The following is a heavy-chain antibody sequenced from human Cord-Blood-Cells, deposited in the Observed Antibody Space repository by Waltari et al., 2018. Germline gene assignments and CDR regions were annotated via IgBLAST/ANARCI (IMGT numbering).Heavy chain of an antibody. V-gene: IGHV3-7*01. J-gene: IGHJ6*02. CDR2: IKQDGSAK. Sequence: VRQAPGHGLEWLANIKQDGSAKYYVDSVKGRFTISRDNAKNSLYLQRNSLRAEYTAVYYCARFSGLWSGPEYYSYGMDVWGQGTTVTVSS. D-gene: IGHD3-3*01. CDR3: ARFSGLWSGPEYYSYGMDV.